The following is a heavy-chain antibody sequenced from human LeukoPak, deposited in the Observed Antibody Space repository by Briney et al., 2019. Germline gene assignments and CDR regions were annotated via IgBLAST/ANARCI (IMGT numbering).Heavy chain of an antibody. CDR1: GXTVNSNY. V-gene: IGHV3-53*01. J-gene: IGHJ1*01. Sequence: GGSLRLSCAASGXTVNSNYVSWVRQAPGKGLEWVSVIYSGGSTYYADSVKGRFTISRDNSKNTLYLQMNSLRAEDTAVYYCASMYFSQYLQHWGQGTLVTVSS. CDR3: ASMYFSQYLQH. CDR2: IYSGGST. D-gene: IGHD2-8*01.